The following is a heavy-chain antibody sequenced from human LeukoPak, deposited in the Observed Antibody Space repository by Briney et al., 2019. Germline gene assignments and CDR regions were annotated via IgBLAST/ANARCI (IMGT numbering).Heavy chain of an antibody. J-gene: IGHJ4*02. CDR3: ARASGYGGAYFDY. CDR2: IYHSGSI. D-gene: IGHD5-12*01. CDR1: GGSISSCGYS. Sequence: SETLSLTCAVSGGSISSCGYSWSWIRQPPGKGLEWIGYIYHSGSIYYNPSLKSRVTISVDRSKNQFSLKLSSVTAADTAVYYCARASGYGGAYFDYWGPGTLVTVSS. V-gene: IGHV4-30-2*01.